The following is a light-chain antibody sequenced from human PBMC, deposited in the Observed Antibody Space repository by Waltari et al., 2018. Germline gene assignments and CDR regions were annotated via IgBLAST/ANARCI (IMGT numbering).Light chain of an antibody. Sequence: LTQPPSSSKDLRQPATLPCTGNSNHLGYQAPASLQQHQGHPPKLLSYRNNDRTSGISERFSASRSGNTASLTITGLQPEDEADYYCSAWDSSLSAWVFGGGTKLTVL. CDR2: RNN. CDR1: SNHLGYQA. CDR3: SAWDSSLSAWV. J-gene: IGLJ3*02. V-gene: IGLV10-54*01.